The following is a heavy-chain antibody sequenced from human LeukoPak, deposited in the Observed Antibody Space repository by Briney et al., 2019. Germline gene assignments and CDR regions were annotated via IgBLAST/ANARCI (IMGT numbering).Heavy chain of an antibody. V-gene: IGHV1-18*01. CDR1: GYTFTNYA. Sequence: ASVKVSCKASGYTFTNYAISWVRQAPGQGLEWMGWTSAYNGNTNYPQKLQGRVTMTTDTSTSTAYMELRSLRSDDTAVYYCARLRDYGDYYFDYWGQGTLVTVSS. CDR3: ARLRDYGDYYFDY. CDR2: TSAYNGNT. D-gene: IGHD4-17*01. J-gene: IGHJ4*02.